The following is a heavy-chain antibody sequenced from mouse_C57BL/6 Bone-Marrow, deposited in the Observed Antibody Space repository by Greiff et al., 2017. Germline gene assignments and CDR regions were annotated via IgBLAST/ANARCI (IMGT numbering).Heavy chain of an antibody. J-gene: IGHJ3*01. CDR1: GYTFTSYT. CDR3: ARARFYDGNRAWFAY. D-gene: IGHD2-1*01. V-gene: IGHV1-4*01. CDR2: INPSSGYT. Sequence: VQLQQSGAELARPGASVKMSCKASGYTFTSYTMHWVKQRPGQGLEWIGYINPSSGYTKYNQKFKDKATLTADKSSSTAYMQLSSLTSEDSAVYYCARARFYDGNRAWFAYWGQGTLVTVSA.